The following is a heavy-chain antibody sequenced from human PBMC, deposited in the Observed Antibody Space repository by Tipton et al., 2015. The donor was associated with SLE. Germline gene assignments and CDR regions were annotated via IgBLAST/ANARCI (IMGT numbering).Heavy chain of an antibody. Sequence: TLSLTCTVSGGSISSSSYYWGWIRQPPGKGLEWIGSIYYSGSTYYNPSLKSRVTISVDTSKNQFSLKLSSVTAADTAVYYCARPYSSSLGYFDYWGQGTLVTVSS. CDR3: ARPYSSSLGYFDY. V-gene: IGHV4-39*01. J-gene: IGHJ4*02. CDR2: IYYSGST. CDR1: GGSISSSSYY. D-gene: IGHD6-6*01.